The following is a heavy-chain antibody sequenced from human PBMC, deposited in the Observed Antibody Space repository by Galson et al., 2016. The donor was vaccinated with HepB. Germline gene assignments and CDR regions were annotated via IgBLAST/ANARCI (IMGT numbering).Heavy chain of an antibody. D-gene: IGHD5-18*01. J-gene: IGHJ6*02. CDR2: IDTAGGR. CDR3: VREILLVVGYYGMDV. CDR1: GFTFSSYD. Sequence: SLRLSCAASGFTFSSYDMHWVRHGTGKGLEWVSGIDTAGGRVYLGFVKGRFTVSRENAKNSLYLQMNSLKVGDTAVYYCVREILLVVGYYGMDVWGQGTTVTVSS. V-gene: IGHV3-13*01.